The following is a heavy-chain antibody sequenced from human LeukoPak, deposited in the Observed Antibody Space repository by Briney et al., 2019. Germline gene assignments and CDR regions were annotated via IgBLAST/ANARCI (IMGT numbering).Heavy chain of an antibody. CDR1: GFTLSSYA. J-gene: IGHJ4*02. D-gene: IGHD2-21*01. CDR2: ISGGGGST. CDR3: AKGSGWLLPQYFDF. Sequence: PGGSLRLSCAASGFTLSSYAMSWVRQGPGKGLEWLSTISGGGGSTYYADSVKGRFTISRDNSKNTLYLHMKSLRAEDTAVYYCAKGSGWLLPQYFDFWGQGTLVTVSS. V-gene: IGHV3-23*01.